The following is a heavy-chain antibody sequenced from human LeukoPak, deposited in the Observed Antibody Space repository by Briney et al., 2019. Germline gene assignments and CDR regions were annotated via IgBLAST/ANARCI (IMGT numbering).Heavy chain of an antibody. CDR1: GFTVSSNY. CDR3: ARVWFGELSY. J-gene: IGHJ4*02. D-gene: IGHD3-10*01. V-gene: IGHV3-53*01. Sequence: ESGGSLRLSCAASGFTVSSNYMSWVRQAPGKGLEWVSVIYSGGSTYYADSVKGRFTISRDNSKNTLYLQMNSLRAEDTAVYYCARVWFGELSYWGQGTLVTVSS. CDR2: IYSGGST.